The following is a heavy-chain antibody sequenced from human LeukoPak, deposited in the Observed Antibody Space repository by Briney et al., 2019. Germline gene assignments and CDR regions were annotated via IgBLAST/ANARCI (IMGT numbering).Heavy chain of an antibody. CDR2: INPTGGST. D-gene: IGHD1-26*01. Sequence: ASVKVSCKTSGYTFTDYYIHWVRQAPAQRPEWIGKINPTGGSTSYAQKFQGRITLTRDTSTNTVYMEVSSLRSEDTAVYYCPRGEPRHYFDFWGQGSLVTVSS. J-gene: IGHJ4*02. CDR3: PRGEPRHYFDF. V-gene: IGHV1-46*01. CDR1: GYTFTDYY.